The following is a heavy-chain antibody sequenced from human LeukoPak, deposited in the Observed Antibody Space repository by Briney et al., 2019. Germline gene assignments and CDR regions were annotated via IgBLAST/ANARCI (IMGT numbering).Heavy chain of an antibody. V-gene: IGHV1-18*04. D-gene: IGHD1-26*01. CDR2: ISAYNGNT. Sequence: GASVKVSCKASGYTFTGYYMHWVRQAPGQGLEWMGWISAYNGNTNYAQKLQGRVTMTTDTSTSTAYMELRRLRSDDTAVYYCAREPNQWELSSNWFDPWGQGTLVTVSS. CDR3: AREPNQWELSSNWFDP. CDR1: GYTFTGYY. J-gene: IGHJ5*02.